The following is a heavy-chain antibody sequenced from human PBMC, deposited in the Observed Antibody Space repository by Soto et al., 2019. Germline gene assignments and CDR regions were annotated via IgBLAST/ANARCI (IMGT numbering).Heavy chain of an antibody. J-gene: IGHJ4*02. CDR1: GGSFSGYY. Sequence: QVQLQQWGAGLLKPSETLSLTCAVYGGSFSGYYWSWIRQPPGKGLEWIGEINHSGSTNYNPSLKSRVTTSVDTYKNQFSLKLSSVTAADTAVYYCARGGYYDSSGYSPRHFDYWGQGTLVTVSS. CDR3: ARGGYYDSSGYSPRHFDY. D-gene: IGHD3-22*01. V-gene: IGHV4-34*01. CDR2: INHSGST.